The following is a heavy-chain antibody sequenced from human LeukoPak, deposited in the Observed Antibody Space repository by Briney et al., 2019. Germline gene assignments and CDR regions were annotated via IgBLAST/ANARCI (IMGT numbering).Heavy chain of an antibody. V-gene: IGHV4-4*02. CDR1: GGSISSSNW. J-gene: IGHJ5*02. CDR3: ARDRGPIIAAAGIEWFDP. Sequence: SGTLSLTCAVSGGSISSSNWWSWVRQPPGKGLEWIGEIYDSGSTNYNPSLKSRVTISVDKSKNQFFLKLSSVTAADTAVYYCARDRGPIIAAAGIEWFDPWGQGTLVTVSS. CDR2: IYDSGST. D-gene: IGHD6-13*01.